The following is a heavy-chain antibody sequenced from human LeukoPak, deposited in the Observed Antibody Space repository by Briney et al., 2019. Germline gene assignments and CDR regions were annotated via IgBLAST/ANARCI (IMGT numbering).Heavy chain of an antibody. CDR2: IYYSGST. J-gene: IGHJ4*02. V-gene: IGHV4-39*07. Sequence: SQTLSLTCTVSGGSISSSSYYWGWIRQPPGKGLEWIGSIYYSGSTYDNPSLKSRVTISVDTSKNQFSLKLSSVTAADTAVYYCARDRGAVAGSGGAFDYWGQGTLVTVSS. D-gene: IGHD6-19*01. CDR3: ARDRGAVAGSGGAFDY. CDR1: GGSISSSSYY.